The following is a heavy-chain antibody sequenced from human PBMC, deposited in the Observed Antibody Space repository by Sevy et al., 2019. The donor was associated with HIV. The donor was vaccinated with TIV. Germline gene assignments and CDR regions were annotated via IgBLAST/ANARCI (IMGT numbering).Heavy chain of an antibody. CDR2: ISSNGGST. D-gene: IGHD6-13*01. J-gene: IGHJ4*02. V-gene: IGHV3-64D*06. CDR3: VKMMYSSSWWGMGYFDY. CDR1: GFTFSSYA. Sequence: GGSLRLSCSASGFTFSSYAMHWVRQAPGKGLEYVSAISSNGGSTYYADSVKGSFTISRDNSKNTLYLQMSSLRAEDTAVYYCVKMMYSSSWWGMGYFDYWGQGTLVTVSS.